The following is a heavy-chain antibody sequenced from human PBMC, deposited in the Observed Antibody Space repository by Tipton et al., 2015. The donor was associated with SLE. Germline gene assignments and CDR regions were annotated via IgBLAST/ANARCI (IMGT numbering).Heavy chain of an antibody. CDR1: GYSISSGYY. Sequence: SLTCAVSGYSISSGYYWAWIRQPPGKGLEWIGSIFHSGTTYYNPSLKSRVTISVDTSKNQFSLNLNSVTAADTAVYYCARAPGEQQLVFGFDPWGRGTLVTVSS. CDR2: IFHSGTT. D-gene: IGHD6-13*01. V-gene: IGHV4-38-2*01. CDR3: ARAPGEQQLVFGFDP. J-gene: IGHJ2*01.